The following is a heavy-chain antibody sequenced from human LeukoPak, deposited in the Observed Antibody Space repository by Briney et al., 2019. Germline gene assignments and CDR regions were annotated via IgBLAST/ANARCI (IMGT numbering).Heavy chain of an antibody. CDR1: GGTFTSYA. Sequence: ASVKVSCKASGGTFTSYAISWVRQAPGQGLEWMGGIIPIFHTADYAQKFQGRVTITSDESTSTVYMELSRLRSEDTAMYYCARTYYYDSSGYPVQVSDAFDIWGQGTMVTVSS. V-gene: IGHV1-69*13. J-gene: IGHJ3*02. CDR2: IIPIFHTA. CDR3: ARTYYYDSSGYPVQVSDAFDI. D-gene: IGHD3-22*01.